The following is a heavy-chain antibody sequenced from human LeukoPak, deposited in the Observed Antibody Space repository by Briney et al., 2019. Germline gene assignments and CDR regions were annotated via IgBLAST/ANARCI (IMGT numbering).Heavy chain of an antibody. V-gene: IGHV1-2*02. D-gene: IGHD1-26*01. Sequence: GASVKVSCKASGYTFTGYYMHWVRQAPGQGLEWMGWINPNSGGTNYAQKFQGRVTMTRDTSISTAYMELSRLRSDDTAVYYCARAQGRAIVGATPLGYWGQGTLVTVSS. CDR1: GYTFTGYY. J-gene: IGHJ4*02. CDR3: ARAQGRAIVGATPLGY. CDR2: INPNSGGT.